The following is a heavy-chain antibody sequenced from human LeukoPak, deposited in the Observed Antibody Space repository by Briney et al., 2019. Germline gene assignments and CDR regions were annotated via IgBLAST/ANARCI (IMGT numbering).Heavy chain of an antibody. D-gene: IGHD6-19*01. CDR1: GYTFTGYY. J-gene: IGHJ6*03. CDR2: INPNSGGT. V-gene: IGHV1-2*02. Sequence: ASVKVSCKASGYTFTGYYMHWVRQAPGQGLEWMGWINPNSGGTNYAQKFQGRVTMTRDTSISTAYMELSSLRSEDTAVYYCARASQWLAPHMDVWGKGTTVTVSS. CDR3: ARASQWLAPHMDV.